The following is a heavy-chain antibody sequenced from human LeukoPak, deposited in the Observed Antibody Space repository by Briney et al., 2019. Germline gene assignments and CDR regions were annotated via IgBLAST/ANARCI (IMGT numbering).Heavy chain of an antibody. CDR1: GSTFSSYS. J-gene: IGHJ3*02. D-gene: IGHD3-9*01. V-gene: IGHV3-21*01. Sequence: PGGSLRLSCAASGSTFSSYSMNWVRQAPGKGLEWVSSISSSSSYIYYADSVKGRFTISRDNAKNSLYLQMNSLRAEDTAVYYCARYFDRYDAFDIWGQGTMVTVSS. CDR2: ISSSSSYI. CDR3: ARYFDRYDAFDI.